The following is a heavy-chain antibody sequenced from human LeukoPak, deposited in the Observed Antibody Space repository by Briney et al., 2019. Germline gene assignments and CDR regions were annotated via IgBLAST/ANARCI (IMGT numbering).Heavy chain of an antibody. J-gene: IGHJ4*02. Sequence: GASVKVSCKVSGYTLTELSMHWVRQAPGKGLEWMGGFDPEDGETTYAQKFQGRVTMTEDTSTDTAYMELSSLRSEDTAVYYCATDNGLGSNAFDYWGQGTLVTVSS. CDR1: GYTLTELS. CDR2: FDPEDGET. D-gene: IGHD4-11*01. V-gene: IGHV1-24*01. CDR3: ATDNGLGSNAFDY.